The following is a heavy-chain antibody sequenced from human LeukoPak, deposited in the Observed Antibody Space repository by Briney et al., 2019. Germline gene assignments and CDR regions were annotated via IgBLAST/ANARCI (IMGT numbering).Heavy chain of an antibody. D-gene: IGHD1-26*01. CDR3: ARAGSYYTEDAFDI. CDR2: MNPNSGNT. Sequence: ASVKVSCKASGYTLTSYDINWVRQATGQGLEWMGWMNPNSGNTGYAQKFQGRVTMTRNTSISTAYMELSSLRSEDTAVYYCARAGSYYTEDAFDIWGQGTMVTVSS. J-gene: IGHJ3*02. CDR1: GYTLTSYD. V-gene: IGHV1-8*01.